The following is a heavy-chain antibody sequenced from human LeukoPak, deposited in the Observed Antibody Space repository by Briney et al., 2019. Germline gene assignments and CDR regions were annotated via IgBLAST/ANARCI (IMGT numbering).Heavy chain of an antibody. CDR2: INPNSGGT. V-gene: IGHV1-2*02. D-gene: IGHD3-3*01. J-gene: IGHJ4*02. CDR3: ARGGGYGFLGVDY. CDR1: GFTFGGSG. Sequence: PGGSLRLSCAASGFTFGGSGLHWVRQAPGQGLEWIGWINPNSGGTNYAQKCQGRVTMTRDTSISTAYMELSRLRSDDTAVYYCARGGGYGFLGVDYWGQGTLVTVSS.